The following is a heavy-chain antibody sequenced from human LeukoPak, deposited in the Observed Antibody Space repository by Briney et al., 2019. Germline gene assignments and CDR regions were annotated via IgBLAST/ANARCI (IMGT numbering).Heavy chain of an antibody. CDR3: ARGNDYGDYFPDY. D-gene: IGHD4-17*01. CDR1: GFIFSNYD. J-gene: IGHJ4*02. CDR2: ISHDGSSK. V-gene: IGHV3-30*03. Sequence: GGSLRLSCGASGFIFSNYDMHWVRQAPGKGLEWVAVISHDGSSKYYADSVEGRFTISRDDSKSTLYLQMNSLRSDDTAVYYCARGNDYGDYFPDYWGQGTLVTVSS.